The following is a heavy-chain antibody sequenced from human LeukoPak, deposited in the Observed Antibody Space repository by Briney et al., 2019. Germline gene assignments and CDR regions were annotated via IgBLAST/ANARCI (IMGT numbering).Heavy chain of an antibody. CDR1: GGSISSSSYY. CDR2: IYYSGST. CDR3: ARVGTPGCVDY. J-gene: IGHJ4*02. V-gene: IGHV4-39*07. D-gene: IGHD1-14*01. Sequence: PSGTLSLTCTVSGGSISSSSYYWGWIRQPPGKGLEWIGSIYYSGSTYYNPSLKSRVTISVDTSKNQFSLKLSSVTAADTAVYYCARVGTPGCVDYWGQGTLVTVSS.